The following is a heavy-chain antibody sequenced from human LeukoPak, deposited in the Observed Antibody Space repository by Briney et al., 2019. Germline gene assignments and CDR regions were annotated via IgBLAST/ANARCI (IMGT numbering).Heavy chain of an antibody. CDR2: IIPIFGTA. D-gene: IGHD4-11*01. V-gene: IGHV1-69*13. CDR1: GGTFSSCA. CDR3: ATSLGPYSNTKLYYYYGMDV. J-gene: IGHJ6*02. Sequence: SVKVSCKASGGTFSSCAISWVRQAPGQGLEWMGGIIPIFGTANYAQKFQGRVTITADESTSTAYMELSSLRSEDTAVYYCATSLGPYSNTKLYYYYGMDVWGQGTTVTVSS.